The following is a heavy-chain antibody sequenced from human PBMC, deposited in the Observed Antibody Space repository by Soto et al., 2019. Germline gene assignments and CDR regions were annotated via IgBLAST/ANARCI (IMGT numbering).Heavy chain of an antibody. CDR1: GYTFTSYA. Sequence: KVSCKASGYTFTSYAMHWVRQAPGQRLEWMGWINAGNGNTKYSQKFQGRVTITRDTSASTAYMELSSLRSEDTAVYYCARGGDSRIFEVVINFDYWGQGTLVTVSS. CDR2: INAGNGNT. CDR3: ARGGDSRIFEVVINFDY. D-gene: IGHD3-3*01. J-gene: IGHJ4*02. V-gene: IGHV1-3*01.